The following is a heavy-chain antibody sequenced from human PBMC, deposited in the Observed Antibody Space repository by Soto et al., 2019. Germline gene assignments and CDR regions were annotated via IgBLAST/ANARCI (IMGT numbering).Heavy chain of an antibody. J-gene: IGHJ5*02. D-gene: IGHD2-21*01. CDR3: ARFSHCGTSVYNWFDP. V-gene: IGHV1-69*01. Sequence: QVQLVQSGAEVKKPGSSVKVSCKASGGTFSSYAISWVRQAPGQGLEWMGGIIPIFGTANYAQKFQVRVTITADESTSTAYMELGSLRSEDTAVYYCARFSHCGTSVYNWFDPWGQGTLVTVSS. CDR1: GGTFSSYA. CDR2: IIPIFGTA.